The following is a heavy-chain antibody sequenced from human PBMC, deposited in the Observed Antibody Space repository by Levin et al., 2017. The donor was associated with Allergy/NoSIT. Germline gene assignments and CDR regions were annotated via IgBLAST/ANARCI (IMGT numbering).Heavy chain of an antibody. D-gene: IGHD3-16*01. J-gene: IGHJ3*02. Sequence: SETLSLTCTVSGGSISSSSYYWGWIRQPPGKGLEWIGSIYYSGSTYYNPSLKSRVTISVDTSKNQFSLKLSSVTAADTAVYYCARPRITLGESLIGAFDSWGQGTMVTVSS. CDR2: IYYSGST. CDR1: GGSISSSSYY. V-gene: IGHV4-39*01. CDR3: ARPRITLGESLIGAFDS.